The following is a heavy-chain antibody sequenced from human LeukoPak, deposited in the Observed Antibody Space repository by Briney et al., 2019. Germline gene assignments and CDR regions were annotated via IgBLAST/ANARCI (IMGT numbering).Heavy chain of an antibody. J-gene: IGHJ5*02. CDR1: GYTFTSYY. D-gene: IGHD3-3*01. Sequence: ASVKVSCKASGYTFTSYYMHWVRQAPGQGLEWMGWISAYNGNTNYAQKLQGRVTMTTDTSTSTAYMELRSLRSDDTAVYYCARVRITIFGVVIPWFDPWGQGTLVTVSS. CDR2: ISAYNGNT. V-gene: IGHV1-18*04. CDR3: ARVRITIFGVVIPWFDP.